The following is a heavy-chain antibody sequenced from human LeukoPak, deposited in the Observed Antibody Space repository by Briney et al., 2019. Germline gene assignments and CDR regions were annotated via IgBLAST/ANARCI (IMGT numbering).Heavy chain of an antibody. CDR1: GGTFSSYT. Sequence: SVKVSCKASGGTFSSYTISWVRQAPGQGLEWMGRIIPILGIANYAQKCQGRVKITADKSTSTAYKELSSPRSEDTAVYYCAREGPQLLYAGDWFDPWGQGTLVTVSS. V-gene: IGHV1-69*04. CDR3: AREGPQLLYAGDWFDP. D-gene: IGHD2/OR15-2a*01. J-gene: IGHJ5*02. CDR2: IIPILGIA.